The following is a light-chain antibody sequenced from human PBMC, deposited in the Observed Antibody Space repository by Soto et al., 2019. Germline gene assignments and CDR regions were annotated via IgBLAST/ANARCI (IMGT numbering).Light chain of an antibody. V-gene: IGKV3-15*01. CDR2: GAS. Sequence: DMVVTQSAATLSVSPGERATLSCMAGQDVSSNLAWYQQKPGQAPSLLIYGASTRATGTPARFNGSRSGTECTLTISSLQSEDDAVYFCQQYIRWPLTFAGGTKVDI. CDR3: QQYIRWPLT. CDR1: QDVSSN. J-gene: IGKJ4*01.